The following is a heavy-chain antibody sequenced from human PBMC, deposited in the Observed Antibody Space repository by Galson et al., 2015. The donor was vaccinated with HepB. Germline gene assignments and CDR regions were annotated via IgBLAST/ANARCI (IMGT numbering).Heavy chain of an antibody. Sequence: SLRLSCAGSGFTFNFNGHWMHWVRQAPGKGLVWVSRIDGDGTTAYYAVFVKGRFTISRDSARNTLYLQMHSLTDEDTTIYYCARDRPLFCFEHWGQGTLVTVSS. D-gene: IGHD6-6*01. CDR2: IDGDGTTA. J-gene: IGHJ5*02. CDR3: ARDRPLFCFEH. CDR1: GFTFNFNGHW. V-gene: IGHV3-74*01.